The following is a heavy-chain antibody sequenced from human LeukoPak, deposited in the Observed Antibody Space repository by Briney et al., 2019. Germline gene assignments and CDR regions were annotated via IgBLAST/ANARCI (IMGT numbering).Heavy chain of an antibody. V-gene: IGHV1-2*02. CDR2: INPKSGAT. CDR3: ARDYSDGHNRRDAFDL. D-gene: IGHD5-18*01. J-gene: IGHJ3*01. Sequence: ASVRVSCKASGYSFSDFHIHWVRQAPGQGLEWMGWINPKSGATTYAERFRGRVTMTRDTSLNTVYLELASLYSDDTAVFYCARDYSDGHNRRDAFDLWGQGTTLFVSS. CDR1: GYSFSDFH.